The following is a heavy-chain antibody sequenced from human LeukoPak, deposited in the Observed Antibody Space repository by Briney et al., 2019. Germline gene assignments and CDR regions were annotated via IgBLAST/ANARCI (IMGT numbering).Heavy chain of an antibody. CDR2: IIVGSGNT. CDR3: AADGNDFWSGYTFDY. Sequence: ASVKVSCKASGFTFTSSAVQWVRQARGQRLEWIGWIIVGSGNTNYAQKFQERVTITRDMSTSTAYMELSSLRSEDTAVYYCAADGNDFWSGYTFDYWGQGTLVTVSS. V-gene: IGHV1-58*01. J-gene: IGHJ4*02. CDR1: GFTFTSSA. D-gene: IGHD3-3*01.